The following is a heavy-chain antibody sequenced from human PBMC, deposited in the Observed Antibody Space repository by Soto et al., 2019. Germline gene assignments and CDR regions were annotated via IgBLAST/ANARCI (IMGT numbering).Heavy chain of an antibody. V-gene: IGHV1-46*01. CDR3: ARDKGSKAWYYFFDF. Sequence: QVQLVQFGAEVKQPGASVKVSCKASGYTFTSWYIHWVRQAPGQGLEWMGIINPSGGGTTYAQKFQGRVTMTRDTSTSTVYMELSSLRFEDTAVYYCARDKGSKAWYYFFDFWGQGTLVTVSS. CDR2: INPSGGGT. D-gene: IGHD1-26*01. J-gene: IGHJ4*02. CDR1: GYTFTSWY.